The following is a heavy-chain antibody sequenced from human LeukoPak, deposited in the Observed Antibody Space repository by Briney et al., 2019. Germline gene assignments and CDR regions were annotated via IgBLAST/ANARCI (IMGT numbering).Heavy chain of an antibody. Sequence: PGGSLRLSCAASGFTVSSNYMSWVRQAPGKGLEYVSAISSKGHSTYYADSVKGRFTISRDNSKNRLYLQMSSLRAEDTAVYYCAREAVYCSGGSCYSDVFQHWGQGTLVTVSS. D-gene: IGHD2-15*01. CDR3: AREAVYCSGGSCYSDVFQH. CDR2: ISSKGHST. V-gene: IGHV3-64D*06. CDR1: GFTVSSNY. J-gene: IGHJ1*01.